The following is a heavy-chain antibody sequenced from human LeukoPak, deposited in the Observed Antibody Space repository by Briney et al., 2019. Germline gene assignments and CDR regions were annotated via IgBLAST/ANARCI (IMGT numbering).Heavy chain of an antibody. V-gene: IGHV3-23*01. J-gene: IGHJ1*01. CDR2: ISGRGGST. D-gene: IGHD3-22*01. CDR3: AKDYYDSSGYYPAYFQH. CDR1: GFTFSSYA. Sequence: PGGSLRLSCGASGFTFSSYAMSWVRQAPGKGVEWVSAISGRGGSTYYADSVKGRFTISRDNSKSTLYLQMNSLRAEDTAVYYCAKDYYDSSGYYPAYFQHWGQGTLVTVSS.